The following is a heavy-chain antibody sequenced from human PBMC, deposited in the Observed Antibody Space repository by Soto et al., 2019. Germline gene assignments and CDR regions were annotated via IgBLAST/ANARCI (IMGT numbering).Heavy chain of an antibody. Sequence: SETLSLTCTVSGGSISSYYWSWIRQPPGKGLEWIGYIYYSGSTNYNPSLKSRVTISVDTSKNQFSLKLISVTAADTAVYYCARRYGSAFDIWGQGTMVTVS. V-gene: IGHV4-59*01. CDR3: ARRYGSAFDI. J-gene: IGHJ3*02. D-gene: IGHD3-10*01. CDR1: GGSISSYY. CDR2: IYYSGST.